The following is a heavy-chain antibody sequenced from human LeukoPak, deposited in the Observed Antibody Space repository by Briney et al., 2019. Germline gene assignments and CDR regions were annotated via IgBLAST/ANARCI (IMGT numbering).Heavy chain of an antibody. J-gene: IGHJ5*02. CDR1: GGSISSDNYS. D-gene: IGHD3-16*01. CDR2: INHSGST. Sequence: SETLSLTCTVSGGSISSDNYSWSWIRQPAGKGLEWIGEINHSGSTNYNPSLKSRVTISVDTSKNQFSLKLSSVTAADTAVYYCAKSPGGGSRRRNNWFDPWGQGTLVTVSS. V-gene: IGHV4-61*10. CDR3: AKSPGGGSRRRNNWFDP.